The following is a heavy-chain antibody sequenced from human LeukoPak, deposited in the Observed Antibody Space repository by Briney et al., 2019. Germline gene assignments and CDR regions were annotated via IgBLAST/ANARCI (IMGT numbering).Heavy chain of an antibody. Sequence: ASVKVSCKASGYTFTSYDINWVRQATGQGLEWMGWMNPNSGNTGYAQKFQGRVTITRNTSISTAYMELSSLRSEDTAVYYCATVDDLEFRYYFDYWGQGTLVTVSS. V-gene: IGHV1-8*03. CDR1: GYTFTSYD. J-gene: IGHJ4*02. D-gene: IGHD3-10*01. CDR2: MNPNSGNT. CDR3: ATVDDLEFRYYFDY.